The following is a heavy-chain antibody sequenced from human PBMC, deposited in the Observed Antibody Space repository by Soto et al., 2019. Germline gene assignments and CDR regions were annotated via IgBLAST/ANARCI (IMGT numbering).Heavy chain of an antibody. CDR1: GYTLTELS. CDR2: FDPEDGET. Sequence: EASVKVSCKVSGYTLTELSMHWVRQAPGKGLEWMGGFDPEDGETIYAQKFQGRVTMTEDTSTDTAYMELSSLRSEDTAVYYCATVSGIGYPNWFDPWGQGTLVTVSS. J-gene: IGHJ5*02. V-gene: IGHV1-24*01. CDR3: ATVSGIGYPNWFDP. D-gene: IGHD3-10*01.